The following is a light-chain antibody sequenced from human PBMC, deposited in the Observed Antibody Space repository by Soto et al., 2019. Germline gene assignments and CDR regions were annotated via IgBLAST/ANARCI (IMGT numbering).Light chain of an antibody. J-gene: IGKJ1*01. CDR2: TAS. CDR1: QSISSW. CDR3: QQYDHYPWT. V-gene: IGKV1-5*03. Sequence: DIQMTQSPSTLSASVGDRVTITCRASQSISSWLAWYQQKPGKAPKLLIYTASTLESGVPSRFSGSGSGTEFTLTISRLQPDDFATYYCQQYDHYPWTFGQGTKVEIK.